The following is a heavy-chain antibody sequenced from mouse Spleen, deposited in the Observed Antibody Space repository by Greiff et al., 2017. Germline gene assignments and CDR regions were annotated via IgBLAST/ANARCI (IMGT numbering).Heavy chain of an antibody. J-gene: IGHJ2*01. Sequence: VQLQESGAELARPGASVKLSCRASGYTFTSYGISWVKQRTGQGLEWIGEIYPRSGNTYYNEKFKGKATLTADKSSSTAYMELRSLTSEDSAVYFCARDSGYSYFDYWGQGTTLTVSS. CDR2: IYPRSGNT. V-gene: IGHV1-81*01. D-gene: IGHD2-3*01. CDR3: ARDSGYSYFDY. CDR1: GYTFTSYG.